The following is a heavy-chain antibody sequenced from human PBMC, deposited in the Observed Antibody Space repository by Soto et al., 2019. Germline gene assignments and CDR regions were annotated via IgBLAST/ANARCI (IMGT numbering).Heavy chain of an antibody. CDR3: ARPERNSKYHPLLS. CDR2: IKEDGSEK. CDR1: GFSFGNDW. D-gene: IGHD1-1*01. J-gene: IGHJ4*02. Sequence: HPGGSLRLSCTASGFSFGNDWMGWVRQAPGKGLEWVANIKEDGSEKFSVDSVRGRFTISRDNAKNSLYLQTNSLRADDTAVYYCARPERNSKYHPLLSWGQGTLVTVSS. V-gene: IGHV3-7*01.